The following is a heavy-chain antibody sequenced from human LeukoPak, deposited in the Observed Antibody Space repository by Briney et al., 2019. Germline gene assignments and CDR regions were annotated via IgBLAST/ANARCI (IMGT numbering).Heavy chain of an antibody. J-gene: IGHJ4*02. CDR1: GGSFSGYY. V-gene: IGHV4-34*01. CDR2: INHSGST. Sequence: PSETLSLTCAVYGGSFSGYYWSWIRQPPGKGLEWIGEINHSGSTNYNPSLKSRVTISVDTSKNQFSLKLSSVTAAGTAVYYCARGPTTMTRAFDYWGQGTLVTVSS. D-gene: IGHD4-11*01. CDR3: ARGPTTMTRAFDY.